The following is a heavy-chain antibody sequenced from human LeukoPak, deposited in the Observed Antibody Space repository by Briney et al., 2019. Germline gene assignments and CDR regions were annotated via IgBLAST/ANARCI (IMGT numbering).Heavy chain of an antibody. Sequence: SETLSLTCTVSGGSISSSSYYWGWIRQPPGKGLEWIGSIYYSGSTYYNPSLRSRVTISADTSKNQFSLKLSSVTAADTAVYYCARVAVRRSNWFDPWGQGTLVTVSS. CDR3: ARVAVRRSNWFDP. CDR2: IYYSGST. D-gene: IGHD3-10*01. V-gene: IGHV4-39*07. J-gene: IGHJ5*02. CDR1: GGSISSSSYY.